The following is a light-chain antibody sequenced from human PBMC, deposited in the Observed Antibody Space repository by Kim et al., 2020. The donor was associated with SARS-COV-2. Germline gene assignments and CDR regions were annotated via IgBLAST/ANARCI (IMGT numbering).Light chain of an antibody. CDR3: LQDYNYPLT. CDR1: HGIRDE. CDR2: AAS. J-gene: IGKJ2*01. Sequence: SATGEDGVIITCRAGHGIRDELGSYENRPGKDAKLLCYAASSLQSGVPSRFSGSGSGTDFTLTISGLQREDFATYYCLQDYNYPLTFGQETELE. V-gene: IGKV1-6*01.